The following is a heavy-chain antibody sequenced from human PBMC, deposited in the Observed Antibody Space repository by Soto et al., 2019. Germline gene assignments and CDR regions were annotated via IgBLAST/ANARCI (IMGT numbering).Heavy chain of an antibody. Sequence: QVQLVQSGAEVKKPGSSVKVSCKASGGTFSSYAFSWVRQAPGQGLEWMGGIIPIFGTANYAQKFQGRVTITADESTSTAYMELSSLRSEDTAVYYCARDLRMSSGSYGLHYWGQGTLVTVSS. CDR3: ARDLRMSSGSYGLHY. V-gene: IGHV1-69*12. D-gene: IGHD1-26*01. CDR1: GGTFSSYA. J-gene: IGHJ4*02. CDR2: IIPIFGTA.